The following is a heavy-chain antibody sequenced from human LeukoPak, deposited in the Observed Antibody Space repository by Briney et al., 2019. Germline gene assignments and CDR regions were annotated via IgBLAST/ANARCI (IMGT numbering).Heavy chain of an antibody. D-gene: IGHD3-10*01. CDR2: IYYSGTT. J-gene: IGHJ3*02. Sequence: SETLSLTCTVSGGSISSYYWSWIRQPPGKGLEWIGYIYYSGTTNYNPPLKSRVTISVDTSKNQFSLKLSSVTAADTAVYYCARAAPWFGEFDAFDIWGQGTMVTVSS. CDR3: ARAAPWFGEFDAFDI. V-gene: IGHV4-59*01. CDR1: GGSISSYY.